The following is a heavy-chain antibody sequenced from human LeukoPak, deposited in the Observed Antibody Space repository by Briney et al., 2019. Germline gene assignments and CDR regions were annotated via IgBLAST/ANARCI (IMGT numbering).Heavy chain of an antibody. CDR3: ARYRDNCSGGSRYFYFDY. Sequence: ASVKVSCKASGYTFTGYYMHWVRQAPGQGLEWMGWINPNSGGTNYAQKFQGRVTMTRDTSISTAYMELSRLRSDDTAVYYRARYRDNCSGGSRYFYFDYWGQGTLVTVSS. CDR1: GYTFTGYY. J-gene: IGHJ4*02. D-gene: IGHD2-15*01. CDR2: INPNSGGT. V-gene: IGHV1-2*02.